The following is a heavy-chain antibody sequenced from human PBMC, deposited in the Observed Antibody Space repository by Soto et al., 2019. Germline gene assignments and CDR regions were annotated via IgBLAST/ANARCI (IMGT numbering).Heavy chain of an antibody. CDR2: IYYSGST. CDR1: GGSISSDNYF. CDR3: ARASQGDFLDS. V-gene: IGHV4-30-4*01. D-gene: IGHD2-21*02. J-gene: IGHJ4*02. Sequence: QVQLQESGPGLVKPSQTLSLTCTVSGGSISSDNYFWSWIRQPPGKGLEWIGYIYYSGSTYYNSSLKDRVTLSIDTSNNQFSLGLSSVTAAATAVYYCARASQGDFLDSWGQGTLVTVSS.